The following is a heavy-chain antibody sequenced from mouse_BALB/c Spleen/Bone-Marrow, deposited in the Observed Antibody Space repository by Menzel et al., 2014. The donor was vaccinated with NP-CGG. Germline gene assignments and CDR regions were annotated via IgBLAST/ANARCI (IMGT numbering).Heavy chain of an antibody. CDR3: AREDGLWYFDV. V-gene: IGHV1-9*01. J-gene: IGHJ1*01. D-gene: IGHD1-1*01. Sequence: QVQLKESGAELMKPGASVKISCKATSYTFXSYWIEWVKQRPGHGLEWIGEILPGSGSTNYNEKFKGKATFTADTSSNTAYMQLSSLTSEDSAVYYCAREDGLWYFDVWGAGTTVTASS. CDR2: ILPGSGST. CDR1: SYTFXSYW.